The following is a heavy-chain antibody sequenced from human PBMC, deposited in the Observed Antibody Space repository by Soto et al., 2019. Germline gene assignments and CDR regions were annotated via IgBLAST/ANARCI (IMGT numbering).Heavy chain of an antibody. CDR1: GGSFSGYY. J-gene: IGHJ5*02. CDR3: ARSPSAKQQLRWWWFDP. D-gene: IGHD6-13*01. CDR2: INHSGST. V-gene: IGHV4-34*01. Sequence: ASETLSLTCAVYGGSFSGYYWSWIRQPPGKGLEWIGEINHSGSTNYNPSLKSRVTISVDTSKNQFSLKLSSVTAADTAVYYCARSPSAKQQLRWWWFDPWGQGTLVTVSS.